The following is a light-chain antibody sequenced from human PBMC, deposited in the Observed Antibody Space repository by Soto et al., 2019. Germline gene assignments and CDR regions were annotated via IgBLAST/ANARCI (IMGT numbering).Light chain of an antibody. V-gene: IGKV3-15*01. Sequence: EIVLTQSPGTLSLSPWERATLSCRTSHSVNSHVAWYQQKPGQAPRLLLYGASTRATGIPVRFSGSGFGTEFTLTISSLQSEDFAVYYCQQYKNWPLFGQGTRLEIK. CDR1: HSVNSH. CDR3: QQYKNWPL. J-gene: IGKJ5*01. CDR2: GAS.